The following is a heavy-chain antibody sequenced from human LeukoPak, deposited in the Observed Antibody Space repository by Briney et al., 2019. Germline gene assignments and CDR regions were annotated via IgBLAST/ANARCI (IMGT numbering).Heavy chain of an antibody. Sequence: ASVTVSCEASGYTFTGYFMHWVRQAPGQGLEWMGCINPNSGVTNYAQKFQGRVTMTRDSSISTAYMELSRLRSDDTAVFYCARAVGYSSGWYQFDYWGQGTLVTVSS. J-gene: IGHJ4*02. CDR3: ARAVGYSSGWYQFDY. V-gene: IGHV1-2*02. D-gene: IGHD6-19*01. CDR2: INPNSGVT. CDR1: GYTFTGYF.